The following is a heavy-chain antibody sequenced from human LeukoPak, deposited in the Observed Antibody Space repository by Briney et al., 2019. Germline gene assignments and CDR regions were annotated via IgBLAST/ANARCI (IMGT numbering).Heavy chain of an antibody. CDR3: ARGSKYSSSWYVDY. J-gene: IGHJ4*02. CDR1: GFTFSSCW. Sequence: PGGSLRLSCAASGFTFSSCWMHWVRQAPGKGPVWVSSMNSDGSSTTYADSVKGRFTISRDNAKNTLYLQMNSLRVEDTAVYYCARGSKYSSSWYVDYWGQGTLVTVSS. CDR2: MNSDGSST. D-gene: IGHD6-13*01. V-gene: IGHV3-74*01.